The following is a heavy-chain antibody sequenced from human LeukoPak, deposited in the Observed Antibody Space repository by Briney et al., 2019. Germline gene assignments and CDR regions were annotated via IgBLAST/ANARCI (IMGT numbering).Heavy chain of an antibody. CDR3: ARVREGYNQL. CDR1: GGPISSYY. Sequence: KTSDTLSLTCTVSGGPISSYYWSWIRQPPGKGLEWIGYIYYSGSTNYNPYLKSRVTISVDTSKNQCSLKLSSVTAADTAVYYCARVREGYNQLWGQGTLVTVSS. CDR2: IYYSGST. J-gene: IGHJ4*02. V-gene: IGHV4-59*07. D-gene: IGHD5-24*01.